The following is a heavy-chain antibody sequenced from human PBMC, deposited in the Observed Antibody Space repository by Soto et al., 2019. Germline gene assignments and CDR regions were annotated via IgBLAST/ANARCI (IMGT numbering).Heavy chain of an antibody. J-gene: IGHJ6*02. CDR1: GFTFSSYW. CDR3: ARDLTSFMFIRYYYHGMDV. CDR2: IKQDGSEK. Sequence: GSLRLSCAASGFTFSSYWMSWVRQAPGKGLEWVANIKQDGSEKYYVDSVKGRFTISRDNAKNSLYLQMNSLRAEDTAVYYCARDLTSFMFIRYYYHGMDVSGQGTTVT. D-gene: IGHD3-16*01. V-gene: IGHV3-7*01.